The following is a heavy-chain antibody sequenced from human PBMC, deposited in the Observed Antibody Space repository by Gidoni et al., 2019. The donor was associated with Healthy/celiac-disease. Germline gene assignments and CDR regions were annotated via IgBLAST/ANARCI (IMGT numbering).Heavy chain of an antibody. CDR3: AKAGYSSGWYYFDY. Sequence: EVQPLESGGGLVQPGGSLRLPCAASGVTFSSYAMSWVRQAPGKGLEWVSAMSGSVGSTYYADSVKGLFTISRDNSKNTLYLQMNSLRAEDTAVYYCAKAGYSSGWYYFDYWGQGTLVTVSS. CDR2: MSGSVGST. D-gene: IGHD6-19*01. CDR1: GVTFSSYA. J-gene: IGHJ4*02. V-gene: IGHV3-23*01.